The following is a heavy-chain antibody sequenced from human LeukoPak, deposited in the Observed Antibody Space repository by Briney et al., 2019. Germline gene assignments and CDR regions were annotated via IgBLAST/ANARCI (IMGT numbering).Heavy chain of an antibody. J-gene: IGHJ6*02. Sequence: GESLKISCKGSGYSFTSYWIGWVRQMPGKGLEWMGIIYPGDSDTRYSPSFQGQVTISADKSISTAYLQWSSLKASDTAMYYCASANWFGESPDYYYYGMDVWGQGTTVTVSS. CDR2: IYPGDSDT. D-gene: IGHD3-10*01. V-gene: IGHV5-51*03. CDR3: ASANWFGESPDYYYYGMDV. CDR1: GYSFTSYW.